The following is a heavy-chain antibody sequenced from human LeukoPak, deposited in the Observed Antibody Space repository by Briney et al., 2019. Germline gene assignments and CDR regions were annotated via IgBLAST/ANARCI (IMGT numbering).Heavy chain of an antibody. Sequence: GVSLRLSCAASGFTFSTYCMSWVRQAPGKGLQWVSTIPSGGGTYYADSVKGRVTISRDNSKNTLYLQMNSLRAEDTAVYYCAKKYNTGLDPWGQGTLVTVSS. D-gene: IGHD1-14*01. V-gene: IGHV3-23*01. CDR1: GFTFSTYC. CDR2: IPSGGGT. J-gene: IGHJ5*02. CDR3: AKKYNTGLDP.